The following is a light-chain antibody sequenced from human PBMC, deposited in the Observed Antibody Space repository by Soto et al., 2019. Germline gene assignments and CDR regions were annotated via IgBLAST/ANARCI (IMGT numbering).Light chain of an antibody. CDR3: QQYDSLPFT. CDR1: QTISSN. CDR2: SAS. Sequence: DRVMTQSPATLSVSPGDRATLSCRASQTISSNLAWYQQKPGQAPRLLIHSASTRATGIPARFSGSGSGTEFTLTISSLQSEDFATYYCQQYDSLPFTFGPGT. J-gene: IGKJ3*01. V-gene: IGKV3-15*01.